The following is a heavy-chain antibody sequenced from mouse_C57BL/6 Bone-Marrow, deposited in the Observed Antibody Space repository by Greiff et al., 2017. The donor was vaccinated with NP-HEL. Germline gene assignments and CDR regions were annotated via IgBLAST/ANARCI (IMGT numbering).Heavy chain of an antibody. CDR3: SSNYFYAMDY. J-gene: IGHJ4*01. CDR1: GFSFNTYA. CDR2: IRSKSNNYAT. V-gene: IGHV10-1*01. D-gene: IGHD2-1*01. Sequence: EVMLVESGGGLVQPKGSLKLSCAASGFSFNTYAMNWVRQAPGKGLEWVARIRSKSNNYATYYADSVKDRFTISRDDSESMLYLQMNNLKTEDTAMYYCSSNYFYAMDYWGQGTSVTVSS.